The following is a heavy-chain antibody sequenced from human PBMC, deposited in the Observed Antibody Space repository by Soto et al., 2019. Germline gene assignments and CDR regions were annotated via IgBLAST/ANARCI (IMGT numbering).Heavy chain of an antibody. CDR2: IIPIFGTA. CDR1: GGTFSSYA. CDR3: AGFEYSSSGYYYYGMDV. V-gene: IGHV1-69*01. Sequence: QVQLVQSGAEVKKPGSSVKVSCKASGGTFSSYAISWVRQAPGHGLEWMGGIIPIFGTANYAQKFQGRVTITADESTSTAYMELSSLRSEDTAVYYCAGFEYSSSGYYYYGMDVWGQGTTVTVSS. D-gene: IGHD6-6*01. J-gene: IGHJ6*02.